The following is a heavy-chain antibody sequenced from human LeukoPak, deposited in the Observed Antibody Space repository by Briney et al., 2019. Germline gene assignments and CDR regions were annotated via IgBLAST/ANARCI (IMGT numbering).Heavy chain of an antibody. V-gene: IGHV5-51*01. CDR3: ARTPPYYDFWSGYYSFDY. CDR2: IYPGDSDT. CDR1: GSRFTSYW. J-gene: IGHJ4*02. Sequence: GESLEISCKGSGSRFTSYWIGWVRQVPGKGVEWMGIIYPGDSDTRYSPSFQGQVTISADKSISTAYLQWSSLKASDTAMYYCARTPPYYDFWSGYYSFDYWGQGTLVTVSS. D-gene: IGHD3-3*01.